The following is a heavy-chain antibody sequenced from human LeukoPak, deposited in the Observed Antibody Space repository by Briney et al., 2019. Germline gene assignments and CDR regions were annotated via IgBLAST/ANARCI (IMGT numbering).Heavy chain of an antibody. V-gene: IGHV4-4*02. Sequence: SGTLSLTCGVSGVSVINTNWWTWVRQPPGKGLEWIGGVHLDGRTNYNPSLESRLTMSVDVSENQVSLKLTSVTAADTAVYYCAREGGFYRPLDYSGQGTLVTVSS. CDR3: AREGGFYRPLDY. CDR1: GVSVINTNW. D-gene: IGHD3-3*01. J-gene: IGHJ4*02. CDR2: VHLDGRT.